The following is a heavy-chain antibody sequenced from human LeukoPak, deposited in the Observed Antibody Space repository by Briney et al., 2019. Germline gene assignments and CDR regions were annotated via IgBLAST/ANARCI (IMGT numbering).Heavy chain of an antibody. J-gene: IGHJ6*03. Sequence: GGSLRLSCAASGFTFSNAWMSWVRQAPGKGLEWVGRIKSKTDGGTTDYAAPVKGRFTISRDDSKNTLYLQMNSLKTEDTAVYYCTTKGFEQQLVPYYYYYYMDVWGKGTTVTVFS. CDR1: GFTFSNAW. CDR3: TTKGFEQQLVPYYYYYYMDV. D-gene: IGHD6-13*01. V-gene: IGHV3-15*01. CDR2: IKSKTDGGTT.